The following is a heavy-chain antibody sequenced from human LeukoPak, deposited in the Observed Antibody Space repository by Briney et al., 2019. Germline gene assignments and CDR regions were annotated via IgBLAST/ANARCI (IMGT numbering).Heavy chain of an antibody. CDR2: IFYSGST. D-gene: IGHD3-3*01. J-gene: IGHJ5*02. CDR1: SGSISTSNHY. V-gene: IGHV4-39*07. CDR3: ARGKGNDFWSGYYSNWFDP. Sequence: SETLSLTCTVSSGSISTSNHYWGWVRQPPGKALEWIGNIFYSGSTYYSPSLKSRVTISLDTSKNQFSLKLSSVTAADTAVYYCARGKGNDFWSGYYSNWFDPWGQGTLVTVSS.